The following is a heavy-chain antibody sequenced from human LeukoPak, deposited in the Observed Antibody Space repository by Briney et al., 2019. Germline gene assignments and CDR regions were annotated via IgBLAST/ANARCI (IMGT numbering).Heavy chain of an antibody. D-gene: IGHD2-2*01. J-gene: IGHJ4*02. CDR1: RYTFTGYY. CDR2: INPNSVGT. Sequence: ASVKVSCKASRYTFTGYYMHWVRQAPGQGLEGLGWINPNSVGTNDAQKSQGRLTRTRDTSISTGYRERSRLRSDQSAVYYCATRAGCSSTSCFPFDYWGQRTLVTVSS. V-gene: IGHV1-2*02. CDR3: ATRAGCSSTSCFPFDY.